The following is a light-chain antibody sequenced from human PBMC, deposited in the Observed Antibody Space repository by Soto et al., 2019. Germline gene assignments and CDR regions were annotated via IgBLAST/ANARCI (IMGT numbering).Light chain of an antibody. Sequence: QSGLTQPGAVSWSTGHSITIHCNGTSNDVGGYNYVSWYQHHPGKSPKLIIYDVSNRPSGVSIRFSGSKSDNTASPTISGLQPEDEADYHCSSYTTSNTRQIVFGTGTKVTVL. CDR2: DVS. CDR3: SSYTTSNTRQIV. J-gene: IGLJ1*01. V-gene: IGLV2-14*03. CDR1: SNDVGGYNY.